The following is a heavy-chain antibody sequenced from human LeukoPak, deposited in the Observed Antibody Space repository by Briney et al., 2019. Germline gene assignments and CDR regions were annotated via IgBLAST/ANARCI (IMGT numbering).Heavy chain of an antibody. J-gene: IGHJ4*02. V-gene: IGHV3-53*01. CDR1: GFTFSSYA. CDR3: ARLSESSWTFDY. CDR2: IYSGGST. D-gene: IGHD6-13*01. Sequence: GGSLRLSCAASGFTFSSYAMNWVRQAPGKGLEWVSVIYSGGSTYYADSVKGRFTISRDNSKNTLYLQMNSLRAEDTAVYYCARLSESSWTFDYWGQGTLVTVSS.